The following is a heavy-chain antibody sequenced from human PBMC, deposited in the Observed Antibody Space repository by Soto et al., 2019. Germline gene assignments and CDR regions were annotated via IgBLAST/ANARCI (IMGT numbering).Heavy chain of an antibody. D-gene: IGHD1-26*01. CDR2: ISVSVGST. CDR3: AKVFSPEQGNYFDY. Sequence: GGSLRLSCAASGFTFSIYAMNWVRQAPGKGLEWVSAISVSVGSTHYGDSVKGRFTISRDNDKNTVYLEMNSLRPEDTAVYYCAKVFSPEQGNYFDYWGQGTLVTVSS. V-gene: IGHV3-23*01. J-gene: IGHJ4*02. CDR1: GFTFSIYA.